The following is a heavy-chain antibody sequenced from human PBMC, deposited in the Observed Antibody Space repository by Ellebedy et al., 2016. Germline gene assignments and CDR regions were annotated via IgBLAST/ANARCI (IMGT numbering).Heavy chain of an antibody. J-gene: IGHJ4*01. CDR2: MTPSNGDT. V-gene: IGHV1-8*01. D-gene: IGHD5-12*01. CDR1: GYTFTSYD. Sequence: ASVKVSXXASGYTFTSYDINWVRQATGQGLEWVGWMTPSNGDTGYAQKFQGRVTMTRNTSLNTAYIEVKSLTSKDTAVYSCARGRYSGYSAQPYWGHGTLITVSS. CDR3: ARGRYSGYSAQPY.